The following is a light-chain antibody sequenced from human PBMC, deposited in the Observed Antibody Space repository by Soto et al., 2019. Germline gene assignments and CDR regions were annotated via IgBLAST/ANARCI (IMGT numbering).Light chain of an antibody. CDR2: DVS. CDR1: SSDVGGYNY. Sequence: QSVLTQPASVSGSPGQSITIFCTGTSSDVGGYNYVSWYQQHPGSAPKLMIYDVSSRPSGVSNRLSGSKSGNTASLTISGLQAEDEADYYCSSYTSSFKLAVFGSGTKVTVL. CDR3: SSYTSSFKLAV. J-gene: IGLJ1*01. V-gene: IGLV2-14*03.